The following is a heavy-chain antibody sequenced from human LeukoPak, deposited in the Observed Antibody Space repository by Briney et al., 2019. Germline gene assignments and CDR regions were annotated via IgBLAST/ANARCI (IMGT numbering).Heavy chain of an antibody. CDR1: GFTFSNYG. D-gene: IGHD1-26*01. CDR3: ARCRDIGTYNILRY. Sequence: PGGSLRLSCEAAGFTFSNYGMHWVRQAPGKGLEWVAAIWSDGSNKYYADSVKGRFTISRDNSKNTLYLHMNSLRADDTAVYYCARCRDIGTYNILRYWGQGALVTVYS. J-gene: IGHJ4*02. V-gene: IGHV3-33*01. CDR2: IWSDGSNK.